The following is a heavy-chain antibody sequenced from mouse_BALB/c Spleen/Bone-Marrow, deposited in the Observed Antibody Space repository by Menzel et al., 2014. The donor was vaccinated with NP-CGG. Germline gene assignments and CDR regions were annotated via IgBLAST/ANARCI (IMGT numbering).Heavy chain of an antibody. CDR1: GFTFSSVG. D-gene: IGHD1-1*01. CDR2: ISSGSSTV. CDR3: ARSGSSSGYFDY. Sequence: EVKLVVSGGGLVQPGGSRKLSWAASGFTFSSVGMHWVRQAPEKGLERVAYISSGSSTVYYADKVMGRFTISRDNPKNTLFLQMTSLRSEDTAMYYCARSGSSSGYFDYWGQGTTLTVSS. J-gene: IGHJ2*01. V-gene: IGHV5-17*02.